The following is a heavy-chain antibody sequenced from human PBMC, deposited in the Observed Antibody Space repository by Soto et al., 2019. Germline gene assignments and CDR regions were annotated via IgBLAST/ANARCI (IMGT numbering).Heavy chain of an antibody. CDR1: GYTFTGYY. D-gene: IGHD3-10*01. CDR3: ARSSWSSLYGSGSYYNPRYFDY. Sequence: ASVKVSCKASGYTFTGYYMHWVRQAPGQRLEWMGWINPNSGGTNYAQKFQGWVTMTRDTSINTAYMELSRLRSDDTAVYYCARSSWSSLYGSGSYYNPRYFDYWGQGTLVTVSS. CDR2: INPNSGGT. J-gene: IGHJ4*02. V-gene: IGHV1-2*04.